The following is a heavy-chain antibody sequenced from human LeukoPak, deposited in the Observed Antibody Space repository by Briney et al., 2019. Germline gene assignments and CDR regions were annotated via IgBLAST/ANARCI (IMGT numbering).Heavy chain of an antibody. Sequence: ASVKVSCKVSGYTLTELSMHWVRQAPGKGLEWMGGFDPEDGETIYAQKFQGRVTMTEDTSADTAYMELSCLRSEDTAVYYCATFPPPSTAMVFDAFDIWGQGTMVTVSS. J-gene: IGHJ3*02. CDR3: ATFPPPSTAMVFDAFDI. CDR2: FDPEDGET. D-gene: IGHD5-18*01. V-gene: IGHV1-24*01. CDR1: GYTLTELS.